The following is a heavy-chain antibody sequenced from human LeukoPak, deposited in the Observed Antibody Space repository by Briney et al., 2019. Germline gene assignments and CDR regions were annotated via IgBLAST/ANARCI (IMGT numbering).Heavy chain of an antibody. J-gene: IGHJ4*02. CDR2: IRYDGSNK. D-gene: IGHD3-22*01. CDR1: GFTFSSYG. V-gene: IGHV3-30*02. CDR3: ARDSSGYLNDLDY. Sequence: GESLRLSCAASGFTFSSYGMHWVRQAPGKGLEWVAFIRYDGSNKYYADSVKGRFTISRDNSKNTLYLQMNSLRAEDTAVYYCARDSSGYLNDLDYWGQGTLVTVSS.